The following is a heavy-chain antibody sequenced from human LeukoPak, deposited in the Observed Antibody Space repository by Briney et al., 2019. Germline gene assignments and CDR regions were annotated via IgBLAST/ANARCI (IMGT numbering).Heavy chain of an antibody. CDR3: ARVVSSGSPLDY. D-gene: IGHD3-22*01. CDR2: ISNSGTNT. J-gene: IGHJ4*02. Sequence: GGFLRLSCAASKFTFSEYYMSWIRQAPGKGLEWVSYISNSGTNTKYADSVKGRFTISRDNAKNSLYLQMNSLRADDTAVYYCARVVSSGSPLDYWGQGTLVTVSS. CDR1: KFTFSEYY. V-gene: IGHV3-11*05.